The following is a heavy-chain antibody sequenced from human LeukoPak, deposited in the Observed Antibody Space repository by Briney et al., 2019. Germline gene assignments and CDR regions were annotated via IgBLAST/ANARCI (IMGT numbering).Heavy chain of an antibody. Sequence: ASVKVSCKASGCTFSSYGINWVRQAPGQGLEWMGWISAYNGNTVYAQKLQGRVTVTTDTSTTTAYMELRSLRSDDTAVYYCARDSITTRAFDESTQPDAFDIWGQGTMVTVSS. CDR2: ISAYNGNT. J-gene: IGHJ3*02. CDR1: GCTFSSYG. CDR3: ARDSITTRAFDESTQPDAFDI. V-gene: IGHV1-18*01. D-gene: IGHD1-14*01.